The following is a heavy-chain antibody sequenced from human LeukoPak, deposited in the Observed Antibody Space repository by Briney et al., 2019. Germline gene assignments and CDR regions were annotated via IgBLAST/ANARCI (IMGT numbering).Heavy chain of an antibody. CDR3: ATTKQARRYFDY. D-gene: IGHD1-1*01. Sequence: GGSLRLSCDASGFTVDSYAMNWVRQAPGKGLEWVSVISASGDNTYYADSVRGRFTISRDNSKNTLYLQMNTLRAEDTAVYYCATTKQARRYFDYWGQGTLVTVSS. CDR1: GFTVDSYA. CDR2: ISASGDNT. J-gene: IGHJ4*02. V-gene: IGHV3-23*01.